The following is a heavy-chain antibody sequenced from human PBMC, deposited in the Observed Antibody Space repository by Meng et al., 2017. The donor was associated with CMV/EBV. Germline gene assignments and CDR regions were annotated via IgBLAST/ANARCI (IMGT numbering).Heavy chain of an antibody. J-gene: IGHJ6*02. CDR1: GGSFSGYY. D-gene: IGHD5-18*01. CDR3: ARGVKYSYGHYYYYYGMDV. V-gene: IGHV4-34*01. CDR2: INHSGST. Sequence: SETLSLTCAVYGGSFSGYYWSWIRQPPGKGLEWIGEINHSGSTNYNLSLKSRVTISVDTSKNQFSLKLSSVTAADTAVYYCARGVKYSYGHYYYYYGMDVWGQGTTVTVSS.